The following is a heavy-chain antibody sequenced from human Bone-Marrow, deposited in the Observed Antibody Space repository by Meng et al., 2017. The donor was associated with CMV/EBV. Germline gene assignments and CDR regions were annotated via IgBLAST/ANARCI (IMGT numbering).Heavy chain of an antibody. D-gene: IGHD6-13*01. CDR1: GGSISSSDW. J-gene: IGHJ4*02. CDR2: IYHSGST. V-gene: IGHV4-4*02. Sequence: CAASGGSISSSDWWSWVRQPPGKGLEWIGEIYHSGSTNYNPSLKSRVTISVDKSKNQFSLKLSSVTAANTAVYYCARAGERVYYFDYWGQGTLVTVSS. CDR3: ARAGERVYYFDY.